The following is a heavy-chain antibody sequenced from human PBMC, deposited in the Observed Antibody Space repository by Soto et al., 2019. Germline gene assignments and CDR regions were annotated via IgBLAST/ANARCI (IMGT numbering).Heavy chain of an antibody. D-gene: IGHD1-7*01. Sequence: QVQLVQSGGEVKKPGASVKVSCKASGYTFTTSGVSWVRQAPGQGLEWMGWVSGYNGNTKYEEKFPDRVTMTTDTSTSTAYPELRSRTTDDATVYYCARAGELPYYYCGMDVWGQGTTVIVSS. CDR1: GYTFTTSG. CDR3: ARAGELPYYYCGMDV. J-gene: IGHJ6*02. CDR2: VSGYNGNT. V-gene: IGHV1-18*01.